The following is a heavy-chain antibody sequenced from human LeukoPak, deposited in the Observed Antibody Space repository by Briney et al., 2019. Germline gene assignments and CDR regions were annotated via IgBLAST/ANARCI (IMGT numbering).Heavy chain of an antibody. CDR2: INPNSGGT. D-gene: IGHD2-15*01. Sequence: ASVKVSCKASGYTFTGYYMHWVRQAPGQGLEWMGWINPNSGGTNYAQKFQGRVTMTRDTSISTAYVELSRLRSDDTAVYYCARDIPVYCSGGSCYGGNWFDPWGQGTLVTVSS. CDR1: GYTFTGYY. V-gene: IGHV1-2*02. J-gene: IGHJ5*02. CDR3: ARDIPVYCSGGSCYGGNWFDP.